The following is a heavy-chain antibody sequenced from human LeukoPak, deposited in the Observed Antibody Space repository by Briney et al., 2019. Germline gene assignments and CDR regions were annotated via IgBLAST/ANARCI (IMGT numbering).Heavy chain of an antibody. V-gene: IGHV1-69*05. CDR1: GGTFSSYA. J-gene: IGHJ4*02. D-gene: IGHD6-13*01. CDR2: IIPIFGTA. Sequence: GASVKVSCKASGGTFSSYAISWVRQAPGQGLEWMGGIIPIFGTANYAQKFQGRVTITTDESTSTAYMELSSLRSEDTAVYYCAKVPPGQQLIYYFDYWGQGTLVTVSS. CDR3: AKVPPGQQLIYYFDY.